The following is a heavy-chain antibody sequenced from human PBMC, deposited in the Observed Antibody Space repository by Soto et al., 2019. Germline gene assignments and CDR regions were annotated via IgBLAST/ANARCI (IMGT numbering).Heavy chain of an antibody. CDR3: ARDRGVSYYDSSGYDY. J-gene: IGHJ4*02. V-gene: IGHV1-69*13. CDR2: IIPIFGTA. CDR1: GGTFSSYA. Sequence: PSVKVSCKASGGTFSSYAISWVRQAPGQGLEWMGGIIPIFGTANYAQKFQGRVTITADESTSTAYMELSSLRSEDTAVYYCARDRGVSYYDSSGYDYWGQGTLVTVSS. D-gene: IGHD3-22*01.